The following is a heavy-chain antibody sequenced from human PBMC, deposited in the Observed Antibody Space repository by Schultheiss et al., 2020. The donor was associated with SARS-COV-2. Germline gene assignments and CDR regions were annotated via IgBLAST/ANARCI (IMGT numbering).Heavy chain of an antibody. D-gene: IGHD3-3*01. CDR3: ARDQGHRFLVNWFDP. CDR2: IVVGSGNT. V-gene: IGHV1-58*02. CDR1: GFTFTSSA. J-gene: IGHJ5*02. Sequence: SVKVSCKASGFTFTSSAMQWVRQARGQRLEWIGWIVVGSGNTNYAQKFQERVTITRDMSTSTAYMELSSLRSEDTAVYYCARDQGHRFLVNWFDPWGQGTLVTVSS.